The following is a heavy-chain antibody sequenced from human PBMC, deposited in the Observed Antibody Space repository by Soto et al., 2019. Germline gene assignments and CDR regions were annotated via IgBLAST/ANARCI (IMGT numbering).Heavy chain of an antibody. V-gene: IGHV1-69*13. CDR1: GGTFSSYA. CDR3: ARRGYCSSTSCYGNYYHGMDV. J-gene: IGHJ6*02. D-gene: IGHD2-2*01. Sequence: SVKVSCKASGGTFSSYAMSWVRQAPGEGLEWMGGIIPIFGTANYAQKFQGRVTITADESTSTAYMELSSLRSEDTAVYYCARRGYCSSTSCYGNYYHGMDVLGQGTTITVYS. CDR2: IIPIFGTA.